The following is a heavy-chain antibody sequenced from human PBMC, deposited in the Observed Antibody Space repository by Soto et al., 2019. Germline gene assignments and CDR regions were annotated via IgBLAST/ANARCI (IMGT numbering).Heavy chain of an antibody. CDR1: GGSITTVGYS. J-gene: IGHJ4*02. CDR2: IFHSGIS. V-gene: IGHV4-30-2*01. Sequence: PSETLSLTCAVSGGSITTVGYSWSWIQQPPGKGLEWIGYIFHSGISYSNPSLKGRVTMSVDGSKNRFSLRLSSVTAADTAVYYCARRISARTYYFDYWGQGTLVTVSS. D-gene: IGHD6-6*01. CDR3: ARRISARTYYFDY.